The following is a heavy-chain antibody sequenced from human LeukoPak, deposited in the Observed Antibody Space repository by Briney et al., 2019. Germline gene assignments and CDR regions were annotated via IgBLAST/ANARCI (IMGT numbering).Heavy chain of an antibody. D-gene: IGHD3-22*01. V-gene: IGHV4-59*01. CDR3: ARYYYDSSGAWRYYDL. CDR1: GGSISTYY. CDR2: IYYTGST. Sequence: SETLSLTCTPSGGSISTYYWTWIRQPPGKGLEWIGYIYYTGSTNYNPSLKRRVTISVDTSKNQFPLKLSAVTAADTAVYYCARYYYDSSGAWRYYDLWGRGTLVTVSS. J-gene: IGHJ2*01.